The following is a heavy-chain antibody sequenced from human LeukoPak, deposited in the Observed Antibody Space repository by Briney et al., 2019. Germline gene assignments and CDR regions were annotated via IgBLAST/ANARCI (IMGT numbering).Heavy chain of an antibody. D-gene: IGHD5-12*01. CDR1: GFTFSSYA. CDR2: ISGSGGST. Sequence: SGGSLRLSCAASGFTFSSYAMSWVRQAPGKGLEWVSAISGSGGSTYYADSVKGRFTIPRDNSKNTLYLQMNSLRAEDTAVYYCAKLEWLRSAARGPFDYWGQGTLVTVSS. CDR3: AKLEWLRSAARGPFDY. V-gene: IGHV3-23*01. J-gene: IGHJ4*02.